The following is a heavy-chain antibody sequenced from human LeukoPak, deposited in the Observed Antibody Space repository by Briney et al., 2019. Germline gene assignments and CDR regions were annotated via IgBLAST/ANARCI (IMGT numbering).Heavy chain of an antibody. CDR1: GGSISSYY. CDR2: IYYSGST. V-gene: IGHV4-59*01. Sequence: SETLSLTCTVSGGSISSYYWSWIRQPPGKGLEWIGYIYYSGSTNYNPSLKSLFTISVDTSKNQFSLKLSSVTAADTAVYYCARSYDSIDNYFDYWGQGTLVTVSS. CDR3: ARSYDSIDNYFDY. J-gene: IGHJ4*02. D-gene: IGHD3-22*01.